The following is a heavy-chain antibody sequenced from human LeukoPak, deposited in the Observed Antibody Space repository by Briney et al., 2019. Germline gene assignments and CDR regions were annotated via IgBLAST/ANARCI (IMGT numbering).Heavy chain of an antibody. D-gene: IGHD3-16*01. V-gene: IGHV1-46*03. CDR3: ARDGATNYYYMDV. CDR2: INPSGGST. CDR1: GYTFTSYY. J-gene: IGHJ6*03. Sequence: ASVKVSCKASGYTFTSYYMHWVRRAPGQGLEWMGIINPSGGSTSYAQKFQGRVTMTRDTSTSTVYMELSSLRSEDTAVYYCARDGATNYYYMDVWGKGTTVTVSS.